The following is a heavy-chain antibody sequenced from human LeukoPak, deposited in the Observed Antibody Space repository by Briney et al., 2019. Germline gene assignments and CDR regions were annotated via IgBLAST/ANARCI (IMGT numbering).Heavy chain of an antibody. Sequence: SETLSLTCTVSGGSISSYYWSWIRQPPGKGLEWIGYIYYSGSTNYNPSLKSRVSISVDTSKNQLSLKVSSVTAADTAVYYCARRRGWSNFDYWGQGTLVTVSS. CDR1: GGSISSYY. V-gene: IGHV4-59*08. J-gene: IGHJ4*02. CDR2: IYYSGST. D-gene: IGHD6-19*01. CDR3: ARRRGWSNFDY.